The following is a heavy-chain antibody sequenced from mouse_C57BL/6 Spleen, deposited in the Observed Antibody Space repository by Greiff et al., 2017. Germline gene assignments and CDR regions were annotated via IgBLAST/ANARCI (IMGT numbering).Heavy chain of an antibody. CDR2: IDPSDSET. J-gene: IGHJ1*03. CDR3: ARGGDDYDVRGYFDV. V-gene: IGHV1-52*01. Sequence: LQPGAELVRPGSSVKLSCKASGYTFTSYWMHWVKQRPIQGLEWIGNIDPSDSETHYNQKFKDKATLTVDKSSSTAYMQLSSLTSEDSAVYYCARGGDDYDVRGYFDVWGTGTTVTVSS. D-gene: IGHD2-4*01. CDR1: GYTFTSYW.